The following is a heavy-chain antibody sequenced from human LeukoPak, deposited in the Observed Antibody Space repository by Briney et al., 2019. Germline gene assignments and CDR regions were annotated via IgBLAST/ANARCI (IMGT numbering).Heavy chain of an antibody. J-gene: IGHJ6*02. CDR3: ARGGPAVYYYYGMDV. V-gene: IGHV3-48*02. Sequence: GGPLRLSCAASGFTFSSYSMNWVRQAPGKGLVLVSYISSSSSTIYYADSVKGRFTISRDNAKNSLYLQMNSLRDEDTAVYYCARGGPAVYYYYGMDVWGQGTTVTVSS. D-gene: IGHD6-25*01. CDR2: ISSSSSTI. CDR1: GFTFSSYS.